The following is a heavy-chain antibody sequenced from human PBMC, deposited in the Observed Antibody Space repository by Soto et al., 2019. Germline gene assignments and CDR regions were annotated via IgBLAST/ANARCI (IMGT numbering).Heavy chain of an antibody. D-gene: IGHD5-18*01. Sequence: ASVKVSCKASGYTFTGYYMHWVRQAPGQGLEWMGWINPNSGGTNYVQKFQGWVTMTRDTSISTAYMELSRLRSDDTAVYYCARGGVDTAMVFDYWGQGTLVTVSS. CDR1: GYTFTGYY. V-gene: IGHV1-2*04. CDR2: INPNSGGT. J-gene: IGHJ4*02. CDR3: ARGGVDTAMVFDY.